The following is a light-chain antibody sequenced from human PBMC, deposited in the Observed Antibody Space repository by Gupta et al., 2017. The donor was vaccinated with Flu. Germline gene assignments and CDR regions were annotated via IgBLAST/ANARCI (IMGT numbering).Light chain of an antibody. CDR2: DVT. Sequence: QSALTQPASVSGSPGQSITISCTATSSDVGDYDYVSWYQQHPGKAPKLMIYDVTYRPSGVSNRFSGSKSDNTASLTIAGRQPEDEADYFCSSYTGSTTIFGGGTKLTVL. V-gene: IGLV2-14*03. CDR3: SSYTGSTTI. CDR1: SSDVGDYDY. J-gene: IGLJ2*01.